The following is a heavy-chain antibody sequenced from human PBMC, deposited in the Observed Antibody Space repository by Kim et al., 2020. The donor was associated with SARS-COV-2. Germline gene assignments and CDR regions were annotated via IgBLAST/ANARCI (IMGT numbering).Heavy chain of an antibody. J-gene: IGHJ6*02. Sequence: GESLKISCKGYGYSFTSYWIGWVRQMPGKGLEWMGIIYPGDSDTRYSPSFQGQVTISADKSISTAYLQWSSLKASDTAMYYCARTTTVTTEDYYYYYGMDVWGQGTTVTVSS. V-gene: IGHV5-51*01. CDR2: IYPGDSDT. D-gene: IGHD4-17*01. CDR1: GYSFTSYW. CDR3: ARTTTVTTEDYYYYYGMDV.